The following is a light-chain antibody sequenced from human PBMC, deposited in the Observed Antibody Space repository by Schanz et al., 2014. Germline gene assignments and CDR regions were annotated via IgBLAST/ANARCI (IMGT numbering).Light chain of an antibody. J-gene: IGLJ2*01. V-gene: IGLV2-14*03. CDR2: DVT. CDR3: SSYAGNNKGV. CDR1: SGDVGGFNF. Sequence: QSALTQPASVSGSPGQSVAISCTGTSGDVGGFNFVSWYQQHPDRAPKLIIFDVTNRSSGVSDRFSGSKSGNTASLTISGLQAEDEGDYYCSSYAGNNKGVFGGGTKLTVL.